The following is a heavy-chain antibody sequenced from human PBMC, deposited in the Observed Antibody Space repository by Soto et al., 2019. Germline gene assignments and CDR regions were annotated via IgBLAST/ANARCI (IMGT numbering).Heavy chain of an antibody. CDR2: IIPIFGTA. Sequence: GASVKVSCKASGGTFSSYAISWVRQAPGQGLEWMGGIIPIFGTANYAQKFQGRVTITADESTSTAYMELSSLRAEDTAVYYCARDRSVGSYNWFDPWGQGTLVTVSS. D-gene: IGHD1-26*01. CDR3: ARDRSVGSYNWFDP. V-gene: IGHV1-69*13. CDR1: GGTFSSYA. J-gene: IGHJ5*02.